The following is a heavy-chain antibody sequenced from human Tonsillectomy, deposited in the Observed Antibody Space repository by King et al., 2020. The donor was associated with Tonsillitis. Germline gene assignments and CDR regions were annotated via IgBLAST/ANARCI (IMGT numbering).Heavy chain of an antibody. CDR2: IKQDGSEK. CDR1: GFTFSSYW. Sequence: VQLVQSGGGLVQPGGSLRLSCAASGFTFSSYWMNWVRQAPGKGLEWVANIKQDGSEKYYVASVKGRSTFARDNAKNSLYLQKNSLRAEDTAVYYCARGTPPRQWLEGSYGMDVWGQGTTVTV. D-gene: IGHD3-3*01. CDR3: ARGTPPRQWLEGSYGMDV. V-gene: IGHV3-7*03. J-gene: IGHJ6*02.